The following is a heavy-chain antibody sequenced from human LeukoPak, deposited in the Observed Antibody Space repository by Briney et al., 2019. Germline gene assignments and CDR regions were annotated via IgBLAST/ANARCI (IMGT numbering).Heavy chain of an antibody. J-gene: IGHJ4*02. D-gene: IGHD6-6*01. V-gene: IGHV1-18*01. CDR2: ISAYNGNT. Sequence: ASVKVSCKASGYTFTSYGISWVRQAPGQGLEWMGWISAYNGNTNYAQKFQGRVTMTEDTSTDTAYMELSSLRSEDTAVYYCATARIAAPGSFDYWGQGTLVTVSS. CDR3: ATARIAAPGSFDY. CDR1: GYTFTSYG.